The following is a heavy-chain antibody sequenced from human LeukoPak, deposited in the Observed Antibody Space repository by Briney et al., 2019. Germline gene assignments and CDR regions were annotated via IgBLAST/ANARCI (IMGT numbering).Heavy chain of an antibody. D-gene: IGHD1-1*01. CDR2: IYTSGSA. V-gene: IGHV4-61*02. J-gene: IGHJ4*02. CDR1: GGSVTSGSYY. CDR3: ARFGTGHYFDY. Sequence: SETLSLTCAVSGGSVTSGSYYWSWVRQPAGKALEWIGRIYTSGSADHNPSLKSRVNISLDTSKNQFSLRLSSVTAADTAVYYCARFGTGHYFDYWGQGTLVTVSS.